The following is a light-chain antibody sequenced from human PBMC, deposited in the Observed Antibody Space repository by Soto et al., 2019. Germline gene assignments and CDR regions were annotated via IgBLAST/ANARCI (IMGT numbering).Light chain of an antibody. V-gene: IGLV1-44*01. CDR3: AAWDDSLSGLV. CDR2: THN. Sequence: QSVLTQPPSASGTPGQRVTISCSGSSSNIGSNIVNWYQQLPGTAPKLLLYTHNQRPSGVPDRFSGSKSGTSASLAISGLQSEDEADYFCAAWDDSLSGLVFGGGTKVTVL. J-gene: IGLJ2*01. CDR1: SSNIGSNI.